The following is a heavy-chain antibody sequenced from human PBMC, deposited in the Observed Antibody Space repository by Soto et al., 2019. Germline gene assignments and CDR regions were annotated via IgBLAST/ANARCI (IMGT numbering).Heavy chain of an antibody. V-gene: IGHV3-30*04. CDR1: GFTFSSYA. CDR2: ISYDGSNK. D-gene: IGHD1-1*01. J-gene: IGHJ6*02. Sequence: GGSLRLSCAASGFTFSSYAMHWVRQAPGKGLEWVAVISYDGSNKYYADSVKGRFTISRDNSKNTLYLQMNSLRAEDTAVYYCARDGVWNDGDYYYYGMDVWGQGTTVTVSS. CDR3: ARDGVWNDGDYYYYGMDV.